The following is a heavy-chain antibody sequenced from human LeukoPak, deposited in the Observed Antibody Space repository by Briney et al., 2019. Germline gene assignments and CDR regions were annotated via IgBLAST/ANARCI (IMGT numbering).Heavy chain of an antibody. Sequence: GGSLRLSCAASGFTFDDYAMHWVRQAPGKGLEWVSGISWNSGSIGYADSVKGRFTISRDNAKNSLYLQMNSPRAEDTALYYCAKGYYDSSGTPYFDYWGQGTLVTVSS. CDR3: AKGYYDSSGTPYFDY. CDR2: ISWNSGSI. J-gene: IGHJ4*02. CDR1: GFTFDDYA. V-gene: IGHV3-9*01. D-gene: IGHD3-22*01.